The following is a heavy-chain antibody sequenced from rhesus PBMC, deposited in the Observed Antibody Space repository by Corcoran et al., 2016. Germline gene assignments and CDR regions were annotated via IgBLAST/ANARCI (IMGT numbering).Heavy chain of an antibody. CDR2: NNPDNGNT. J-gene: IGHJ4*01. Sequence: QVQLVQSGAEVKKPGSSVKVSCKASGYTFTDYHMHWVRQAPQKGLEWKGWNNPDNGNTKYAQKIKGRVTMTRDTSTSTAYMELSSLRSEDTAVYYCAREGVYTVTMFDYWGQGVLVTVSS. CDR1: GYTFTDYH. V-gene: IGHV1S2*01. D-gene: IGHD4-23*01. CDR3: AREGVYTVTMFDY.